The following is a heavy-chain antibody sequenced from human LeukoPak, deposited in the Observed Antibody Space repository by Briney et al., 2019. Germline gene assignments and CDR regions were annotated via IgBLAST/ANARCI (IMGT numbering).Heavy chain of an antibody. J-gene: IGHJ4*02. D-gene: IGHD3-22*01. Sequence: GESLKISCKGSGYSFTSYWIGWVRQMPGKGLEWMGIIYPGDSDTRNSPSFQGQVTISADKSISTAYLQWSSLKASDTAMYYCARPVRYDTYYFDYWGQGTLVTVSS. V-gene: IGHV5-51*01. CDR2: IYPGDSDT. CDR1: GYSFTSYW. CDR3: ARPVRYDTYYFDY.